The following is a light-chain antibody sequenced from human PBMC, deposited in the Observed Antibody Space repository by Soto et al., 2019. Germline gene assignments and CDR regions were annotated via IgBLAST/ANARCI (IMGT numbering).Light chain of an antibody. Sequence: QSALTQPASVSGSPGQSITISCTGTSSDVGGNKYVSWYQQYPGKVPKLLINQVTNRPSGVSYRFSGSKSGNTASLTISALLAEDEADYFCASSTSDSLYVFGTGTKVPS. CDR2: QVT. CDR3: ASSTSDSLYV. CDR1: SSDVGGNKY. V-gene: IGLV2-14*01. J-gene: IGLJ1*01.